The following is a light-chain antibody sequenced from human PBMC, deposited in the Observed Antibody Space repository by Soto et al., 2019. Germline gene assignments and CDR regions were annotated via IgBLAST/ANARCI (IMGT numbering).Light chain of an antibody. Sequence: IGRTQSPATLSLSPGERATLSCRASQSVSSNLAWYQQKPGQAPRLLIYGASTRATGIPARFSGSGSGTDFTLTISRLEPEDFAVYYCQQYGSSGTFGQGTKVDI. CDR1: QSVSSN. CDR3: QQYGSSGT. V-gene: IGKV3-20*01. J-gene: IGKJ1*01. CDR2: GAS.